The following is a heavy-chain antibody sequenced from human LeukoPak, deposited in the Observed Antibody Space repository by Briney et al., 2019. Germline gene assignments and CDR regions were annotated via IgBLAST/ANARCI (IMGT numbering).Heavy chain of an antibody. CDR2: IKQDGSEK. V-gene: IGHV3-7*01. CDR3: ARDFYGDYALSAFDI. CDR1: GFTFSSYW. D-gene: IGHD4-17*01. Sequence: PWGSLRLSCAASGFTFSSYWMSWVRQAPGKGLEWVANIKQDGSEKYYVDSVKGRFTISRDNAKNSLYLQMNSLRAEDTAVYYCARDFYGDYALSAFDIWGQGTMVTVSS. J-gene: IGHJ3*02.